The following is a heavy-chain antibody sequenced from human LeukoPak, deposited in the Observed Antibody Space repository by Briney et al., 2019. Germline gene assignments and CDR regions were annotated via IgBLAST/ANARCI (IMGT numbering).Heavy chain of an antibody. Sequence: AAXXFTVXSXXMSWXRXAPGXXLEXXSVIYSGGSTYYADSVKGRFTISRDNAKNSLYLQMNSLRAEDTAVYYCATESGTYSGTCFDYWGQGNLVTVSS. J-gene: IGHJ4*02. CDR2: IYSGGST. CDR1: XFTVXSXX. D-gene: IGHD1-26*01. V-gene: IGHV3-66*01. CDR3: ATESGTYSGTCFDY.